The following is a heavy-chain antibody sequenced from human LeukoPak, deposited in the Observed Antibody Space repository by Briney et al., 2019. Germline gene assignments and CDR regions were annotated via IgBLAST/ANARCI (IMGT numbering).Heavy chain of an antibody. Sequence: ASVKVSCKASGYTFTSYGMNWVRQAPGQGLEWMGWINTNAGNPTYAQGFTGRFVFSLDTSVSTAYLQISSLKAEDTAVYYCSRSPYSSGWTHLNWFDPWGQGTLVTVSS. CDR1: GYTFTSYG. J-gene: IGHJ5*02. V-gene: IGHV7-4-1*02. D-gene: IGHD6-19*01. CDR2: INTNAGNP. CDR3: SRSPYSSGWTHLNWFDP.